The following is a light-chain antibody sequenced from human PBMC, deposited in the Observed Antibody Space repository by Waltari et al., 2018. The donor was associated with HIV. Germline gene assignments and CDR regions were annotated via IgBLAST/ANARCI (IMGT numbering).Light chain of an antibody. CDR1: SSNIGSNY. Sequence: QSVLTQPPSASGTPGQRVTISCSGSSSNIGSNYVYWYQQLPGTAPKRLIYRNHQRPSGVPDRFSGSKSGTSASLAISGLRSEDEADYYCAAWDDSLSALVFGGGTKLTVL. J-gene: IGLJ3*02. V-gene: IGLV1-47*01. CDR2: RNH. CDR3: AAWDDSLSALV.